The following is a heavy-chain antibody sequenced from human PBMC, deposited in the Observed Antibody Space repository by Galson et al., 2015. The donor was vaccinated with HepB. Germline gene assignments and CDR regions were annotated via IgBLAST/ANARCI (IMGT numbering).Heavy chain of an antibody. CDR3: ARDSRATFGEPNWFDP. D-gene: IGHD3-3*01. V-gene: IGHV3-23*01. J-gene: IGHJ5*02. CDR1: GFTFSSYA. Sequence: SLRLSCAASGFTFSSYAMGWVRQAPGKGLEWVSTISGSGGSTYYADSVKGRFTIFRDNAKNSLYLQMSSLRAEDTAVYYCARDSRATFGEPNWFDPWGQGTLVIVSS. CDR2: ISGSGGST.